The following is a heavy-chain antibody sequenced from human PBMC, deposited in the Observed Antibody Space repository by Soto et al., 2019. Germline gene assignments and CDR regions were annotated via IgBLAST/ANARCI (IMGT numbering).Heavy chain of an antibody. J-gene: IGHJ4*02. CDR3: ARERPGDYELDY. V-gene: IGHV4-59*12. Sequence: SETLSLTCTVSGGSISSYYWSWIRQPPGKGLEWIGYIYYSGSTNYNPSLKSRVTISVDTSKNQFSLKLSSVTAADTAVYYCARERPGDYELDYWGQGTLVTVSS. CDR1: GGSISSYY. D-gene: IGHD4-17*01. CDR2: IYYSGST.